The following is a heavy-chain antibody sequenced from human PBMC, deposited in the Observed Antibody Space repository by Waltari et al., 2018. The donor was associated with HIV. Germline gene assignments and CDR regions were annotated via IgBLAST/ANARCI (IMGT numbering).Heavy chain of an antibody. V-gene: IGHV1-2*06. CDR3: ARQGGWELLSGMDV. J-gene: IGHJ6*02. D-gene: IGHD1-26*01. CDR2: VKPNRGDT. CDR1: GYTFTGYY. Sequence: QVQLVQSGAEVKKPGASVKVSCKASGYTFTGYYMHWVRQAPGQGLEWMGRVKPNRGDTNYAQKFQGRVTMTRDTSISTAYMELSRLRSDDTAVYYCARQGGWELLSGMDVWGQGTTVTVSS.